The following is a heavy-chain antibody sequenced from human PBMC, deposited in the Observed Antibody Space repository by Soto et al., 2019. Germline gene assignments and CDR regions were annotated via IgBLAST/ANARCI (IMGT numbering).Heavy chain of an antibody. CDR1: GFPFSSSW. CDR3: SWSLNY. Sequence: PGGSLRLSCAASGFPFSSSWMDWVRQAPGKGLEWVANISPDGRQTSYVDSVKGRFTVSRENAENSVFLQVNSLRVEDTAVYYCSWSLNYWGQGTLVTVS. D-gene: IGHD1-26*01. J-gene: IGHJ4*02. V-gene: IGHV3-7*01. CDR2: ISPDGRQT.